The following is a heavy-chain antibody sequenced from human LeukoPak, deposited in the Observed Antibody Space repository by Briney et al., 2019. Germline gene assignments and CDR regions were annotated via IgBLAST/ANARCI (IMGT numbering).Heavy chain of an antibody. CDR3: SPSSRSVRGVIIPNWFDP. J-gene: IGHJ5*02. V-gene: IGHV2-5*02. CDR2: IYWDDDK. D-gene: IGHD3-10*01. CDR1: GFSRSTSGVG. Sequence: SGPTLVNPTQTLTLTCTFSGFSRSTSGVGVGWIRQPPGKALEWLALIYWDDDKRYSPSLKSRLTITKDTSKNQVVLTITNMDPVDDTTFYCSPSSRSVRGVIIPNWFDPWGQGTLVTVSS.